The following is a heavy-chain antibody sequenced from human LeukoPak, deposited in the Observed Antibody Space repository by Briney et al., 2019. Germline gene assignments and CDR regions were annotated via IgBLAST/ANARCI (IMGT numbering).Heavy chain of an antibody. CDR1: GFTFSIYA. CDR3: AKDRPNYYDSSGHYYRRNGDY. J-gene: IGHJ4*02. D-gene: IGHD3-22*01. CDR2: ITSAGTGT. V-gene: IGHV3-23*01. Sequence: GGSLRLSCAASGFTFSIYAMSWVRQPPGKGREGVSYITSAGTGTFYADSVKGRFTISRDNSENTLYLQMNSLRAEDTAIYYCAKDRPNYYDSSGHYYRRNGDYWGQGTLVTVSS.